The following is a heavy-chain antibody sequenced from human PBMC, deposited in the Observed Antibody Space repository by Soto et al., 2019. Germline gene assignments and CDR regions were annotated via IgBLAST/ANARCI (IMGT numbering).Heavy chain of an antibody. Sequence: SVKVSCKASGGTFSSYAISWVRQAPGQGLEWMGGIIPIFGTANYAQKFQGRVTITADESTSTAYMELSSLRSEDTAVYYCATDKGYCSSPSCRNWFDPWGQGTLVTVSS. CDR1: GGTFSSYA. J-gene: IGHJ5*02. D-gene: IGHD2-2*01. CDR3: ATDKGYCSSPSCRNWFDP. CDR2: IIPIFGTA. V-gene: IGHV1-69*13.